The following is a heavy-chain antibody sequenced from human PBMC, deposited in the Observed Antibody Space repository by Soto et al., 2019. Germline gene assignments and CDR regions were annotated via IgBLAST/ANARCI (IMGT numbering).Heavy chain of an antibody. V-gene: IGHV1-18*04. CDR3: ARVRLSLFDY. J-gene: IGHJ4*02. CDR2: ISAHNGDT. Sequence: ASVKVSCKASGYTFTSCGITWVRQAPGQGLEWMGWISAHNGDTTYAQKFQGRVTMTTDTSTRTAYMELRSLRSDDTAVYFCARVRLSLFDYWGQGTLVTVSS. CDR1: GYTFTSCG. D-gene: IGHD3-10*01.